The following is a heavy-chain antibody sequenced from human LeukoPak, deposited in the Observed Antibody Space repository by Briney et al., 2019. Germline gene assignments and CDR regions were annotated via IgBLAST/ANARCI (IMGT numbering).Heavy chain of an antibody. CDR2: IYYSGST. CDR1: GGSISSYY. CDR3: ARLIDDILTGYATDAFDI. Sequence: SETLSLTCTVSGGSISSYYWSWIRQPPGKGLEWIGYIYYSGSTNYNPSLKSRVTISVDTSKNQFSLKLSSVTAADTAVYYCARLIDDILTGYATDAFDIWGQGTMVTVSS. J-gene: IGHJ3*02. V-gene: IGHV4-59*12. D-gene: IGHD3-9*01.